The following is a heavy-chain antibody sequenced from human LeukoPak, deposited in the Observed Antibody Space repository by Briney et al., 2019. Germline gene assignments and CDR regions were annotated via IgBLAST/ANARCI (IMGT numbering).Heavy chain of an antibody. Sequence: PGGSLRLSCAASGFTFSNAWMTWVRQAPGKGLEWVGRIYRNADGGTTDYAAPVKGRLTISKDDSKNTLYLQTNSLKTEDTAVYYCTTDSYCSTTTCYASSNYYYGLDAWGQGTSVTVSS. J-gene: IGHJ6*02. CDR1: GFTFSNAW. V-gene: IGHV3-15*05. CDR2: IYRNADGGTT. D-gene: IGHD2-2*01. CDR3: TTDSYCSTTTCYASSNYYYGLDA.